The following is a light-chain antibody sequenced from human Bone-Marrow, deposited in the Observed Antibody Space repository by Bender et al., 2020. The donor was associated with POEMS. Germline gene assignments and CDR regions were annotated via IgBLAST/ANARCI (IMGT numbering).Light chain of an antibody. CDR1: TGAVTSGHY. J-gene: IGLJ2*01. V-gene: IGLV7-46*01. CDR2: DTT. CDR3: LLSYSGARV. Sequence: QAVVTQEPSLTVSPGGTVTLTCGSSTGAVTSGHYPYWFQQKPGQAPRTQIYDTTKKYSWTPARFSGSLLGGKAALTLSGAQPEDEAEYYCLLSYSGARVFGGGTKLTVL.